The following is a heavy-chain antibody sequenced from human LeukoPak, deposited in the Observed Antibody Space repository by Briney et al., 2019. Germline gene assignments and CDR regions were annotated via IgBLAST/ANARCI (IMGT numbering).Heavy chain of an antibody. J-gene: IGHJ4*02. Sequence: GGSLRLSCVGSEFIFKNAWMTWVRQAPGKGLEWIGRAVQTNSGGITEYAAPVKGRFTISRDDSTSTLYLQMSSLKTEDTGVYYCATGFTSSAHDGYWGQGTLVTVSA. CDR2: AVQTNSGGIT. CDR1: EFIFKNAW. D-gene: IGHD2/OR15-2a*01. V-gene: IGHV3-15*04. CDR3: ATGFTSSAHDGY.